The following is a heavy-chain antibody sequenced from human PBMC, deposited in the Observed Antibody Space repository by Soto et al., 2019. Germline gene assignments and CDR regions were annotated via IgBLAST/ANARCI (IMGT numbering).Heavy chain of an antibody. Sequence: ASLNVSCKGCCYTFTIYCMSLVRQAPGQGLEWMGWISAYNGNTNYAQKLQGRVTMTTDTSKSTAYMELRSLRSDDTAVYYCARWWRDAFDIWGKGPIVT. D-gene: IGHD2-15*01. CDR3: ARWWRDAFDI. J-gene: IGHJ3*02. CDR2: ISAYNGNT. V-gene: IGHV1-18*04. CDR1: CYTFTIYC.